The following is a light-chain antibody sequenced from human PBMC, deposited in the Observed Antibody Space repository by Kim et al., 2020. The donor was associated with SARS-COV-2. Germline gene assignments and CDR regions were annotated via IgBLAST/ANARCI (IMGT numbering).Light chain of an antibody. Sequence: SSSVGDRVNITCRASQSIVVWLAWYQQKPGKAPKLVIYKASSLESGVLSRFSGSGSGTEFTLTISSLHPDDLGTYFCQQYSNYPLTFGGGTKVEIK. J-gene: IGKJ4*01. CDR1: QSIVVW. CDR3: QQYSNYPLT. V-gene: IGKV1-5*03. CDR2: KAS.